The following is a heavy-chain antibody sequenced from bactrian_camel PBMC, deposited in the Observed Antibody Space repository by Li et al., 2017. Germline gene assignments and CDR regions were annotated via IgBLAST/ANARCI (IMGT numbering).Heavy chain of an antibody. CDR1: GYPFSINC. J-gene: IGHJ4*01. CDR2: IDRDGSI. V-gene: IGHV3S53*01. CDR3: TSDLLGPRNY. Sequence: HVQLVESGGGLVQAGGSLRLSCAASGYPFSINCMGWFRQIPGKEREGVAAIDRDGSISYADSVKGRFTISQDNAKNTLYLQLNSLKPEDTGMYYCTSDLLGPRNYWGQGTQVTVS. D-gene: IGHD3*01.